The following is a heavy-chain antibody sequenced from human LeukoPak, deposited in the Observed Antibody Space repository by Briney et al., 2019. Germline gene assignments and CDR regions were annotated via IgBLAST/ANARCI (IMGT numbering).Heavy chain of an antibody. Sequence: GGSLRLSCAASGLTVSSNYMTWVGQAPGKGLEWVSVIYTGSSIYYADSVKGRFTISRDNSKNTLYLQMNSLRAEDTAVYYCARFGPTHSSEPWGQGTLVTVSS. J-gene: IGHJ5*02. V-gene: IGHV3-53*01. D-gene: IGHD6-13*01. CDR2: IYTGSSI. CDR1: GLTVSSNY. CDR3: ARFGPTHSSEP.